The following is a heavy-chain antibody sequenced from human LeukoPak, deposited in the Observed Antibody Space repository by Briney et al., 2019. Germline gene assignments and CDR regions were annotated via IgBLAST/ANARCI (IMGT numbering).Heavy chain of an antibody. CDR2: ISGSGGST. CDR1: GFTFSSYA. Sequence: GGSLRLSCAASGFTFSSYAMSWVRQAPGKGLEWVSAISGSGGSTYYADSVKGRFTISRDNSKNTLYLQMNSLRAEDTAVYYCARVGWDHYGSGSPFDYWGQGTLVTVSS. V-gene: IGHV3-23*01. CDR3: ARVGWDHYGSGSPFDY. D-gene: IGHD3-10*01. J-gene: IGHJ4*02.